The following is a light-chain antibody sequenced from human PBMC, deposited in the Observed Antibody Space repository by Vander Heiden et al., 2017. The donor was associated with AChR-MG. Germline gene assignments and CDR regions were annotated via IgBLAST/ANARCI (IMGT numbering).Light chain of an antibody. Sequence: SVLTQPPSASGTPGHTVPISCSGSSSNIGSTTVNWYQQLPGTAPKLLIYSNNQRPSGVPDRFSGSKSGTSASLAISGLQSEDEADYYCAAWDDSLNGYVVFGGGTKLTVL. V-gene: IGLV1-44*01. CDR2: SNN. CDR3: AAWDDSLNGYVV. CDR1: SSNIGSTT. J-gene: IGLJ2*01.